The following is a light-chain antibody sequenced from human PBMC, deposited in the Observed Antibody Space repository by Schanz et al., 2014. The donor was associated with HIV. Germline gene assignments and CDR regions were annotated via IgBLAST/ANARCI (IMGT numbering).Light chain of an antibody. J-gene: IGLJ2*01. CDR2: DVS. Sequence: QSALTQPASVSGSPGQSITISCTGTSSDVGGYNYVSWYQQHPGKAPKLMIYDVSKRPSGVPDRFSGSKSGNTASLTISGLQGEDEADYYCSSHAGRNSFVVFGGGTKLTVL. V-gene: IGLV2-11*01. CDR3: SSHAGRNSFVV. CDR1: SSDVGGYNY.